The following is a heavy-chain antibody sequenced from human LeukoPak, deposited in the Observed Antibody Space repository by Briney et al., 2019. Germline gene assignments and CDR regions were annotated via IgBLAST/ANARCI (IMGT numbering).Heavy chain of an antibody. V-gene: IGHV1-2*02. CDR1: GYTLTGYY. J-gene: IGHJ5*02. D-gene: IGHD2-15*01. CDR2: INPNSGGT. Sequence: ASVKVSCKASGYTLTGYYMHWVRQAPGQGLEWMGWINPNSGGTNYAQKFQGRVTMTRDTSISTAYMELSRLRSDDTAVYYCARLREGGYCSGGSCPRNWFDPWGQGTLVTVSS. CDR3: ARLREGGYCSGGSCPRNWFDP.